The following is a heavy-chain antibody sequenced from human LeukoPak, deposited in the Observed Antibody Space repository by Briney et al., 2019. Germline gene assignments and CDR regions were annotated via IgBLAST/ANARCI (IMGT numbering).Heavy chain of an antibody. CDR3: AKGVTSHSSSLFDY. J-gene: IGHJ4*02. D-gene: IGHD6-6*01. CDR1: GFSFRSYA. Sequence: GGSLRLSCAASGFSFRSYAMSWVRQAPGKGLEWVSGISGGGLSTYYADSVKGRVTISRDISKSTLYLQMSSLRAEDTAVYYCAKGVTSHSSSLFDYWGQGTLVTVSS. CDR2: ISGGGLST. V-gene: IGHV3-23*01.